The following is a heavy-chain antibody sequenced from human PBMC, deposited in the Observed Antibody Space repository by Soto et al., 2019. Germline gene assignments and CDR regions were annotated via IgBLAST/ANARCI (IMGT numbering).Heavy chain of an antibody. CDR2: IYHSGST. J-gene: IGHJ6*02. Sequence: TLSLTCAVSGGSISSGGYSWSWIRQPPGKGLEWIGYIYHSGSTYYNPSLKSRVTISVDRSKNQFSLKLSSVTAADTAVYYCASRSTSLGVVVTDGDAYYGMDVWGQGTTVTVSS. CDR1: GGSISSGGYS. V-gene: IGHV4-30-2*01. CDR3: ASRSTSLGVVVTDGDAYYGMDV. D-gene: IGHD2-15*01.